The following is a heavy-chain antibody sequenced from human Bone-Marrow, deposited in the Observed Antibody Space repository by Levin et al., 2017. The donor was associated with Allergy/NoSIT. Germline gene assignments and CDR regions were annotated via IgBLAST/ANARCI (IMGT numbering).Heavy chain of an antibody. V-gene: IGHV3-53*01. CDR1: GFTVSSNH. Sequence: GGSLRLSCAASGFTVSSNHMSWVRQAPGKGLEWVSLIYSGGRGYYADSVRGRFTISRDNSKNTLYLQLDSLRAEDTAVYYCAIYGSGNDYSAFDIWGQGTMVTVSS. D-gene: IGHD3-10*01. J-gene: IGHJ3*02. CDR3: AIYGSGNDYSAFDI. CDR2: IYSGGRG.